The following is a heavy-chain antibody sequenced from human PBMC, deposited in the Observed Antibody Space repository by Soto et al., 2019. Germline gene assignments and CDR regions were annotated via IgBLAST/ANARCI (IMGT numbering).Heavy chain of an antibody. D-gene: IGHD2-21*01. V-gene: IGHV4-59*01. CDR3: TRVGSCGLLDY. CDR1: GGSRNNYY. CDR2: VYYTVNT. Sequence: SETLSLTCTVSGGSRNNYYWPWVRQLPGERLECIGYVYYTVNTNYNPSLDSRVTISVDTYRNQFSLKLTSVTAADTAVYYCTRVGSCGLLDYWAQGTLVTVSS. J-gene: IGHJ4*02.